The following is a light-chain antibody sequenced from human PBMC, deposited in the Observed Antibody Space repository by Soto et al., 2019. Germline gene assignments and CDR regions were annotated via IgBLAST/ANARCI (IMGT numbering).Light chain of an antibody. CDR1: QSVSSK. CDR2: DAS. Sequence: EIVLTQSPDTLSLSPGERATLSCRASQSVSSKLAWYQQKPGQAPRLLIYDASTRATGIPARFSGSGSGTEFTLTISSLQSEDFAVYYCQQYNNWWTFGQGTKVDIK. CDR3: QQYNNWWT. J-gene: IGKJ1*01. V-gene: IGKV3-15*01.